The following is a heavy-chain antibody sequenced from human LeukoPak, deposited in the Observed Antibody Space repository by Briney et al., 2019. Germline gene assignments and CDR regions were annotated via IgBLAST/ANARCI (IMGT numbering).Heavy chain of an antibody. CDR3: ARGEGYGGIYGMDV. V-gene: IGHV1-2*04. Sequence: ASVKVSCKASGYTFTGYYMHWVRQAPGQGLEWMGWINPNSGGTNYAQKFQGWVTMTRGTSISTAYMELSRLRSDDTAVYYCARGEGYGGIYGMDVWGQGTTVTVSS. J-gene: IGHJ6*02. CDR1: GYTFTGYY. D-gene: IGHD4-23*01. CDR2: INPNSGGT.